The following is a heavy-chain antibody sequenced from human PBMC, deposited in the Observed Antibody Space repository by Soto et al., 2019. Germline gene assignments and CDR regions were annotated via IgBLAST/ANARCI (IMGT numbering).Heavy chain of an antibody. Sequence: GGSLRLSCAASGLTFSAYAMNWVRQAPGKGLEWVSNIGATDHTPYYADSVKGRFTISRDSSKNTVYLQMNSLTPEDTALYYCAKGWMPSGGYFFDHWGQGTLVTVSS. CDR3: AKGWMPSGGYFFDH. D-gene: IGHD5-12*01. CDR1: GLTFSAYA. V-gene: IGHV3-23*01. J-gene: IGHJ4*02. CDR2: IGATDHTP.